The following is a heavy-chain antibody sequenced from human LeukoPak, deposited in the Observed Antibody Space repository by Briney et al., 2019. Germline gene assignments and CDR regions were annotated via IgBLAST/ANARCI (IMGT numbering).Heavy chain of an antibody. CDR3: ARDCDRSGYYCY. CDR1: GYTFSDYG. V-gene: IGHV1-18*01. Sequence: ASVKVSCKASGYTFSDYGISWVRQAPGQGLEWMGWISTYNGNTNYAQKLQGRVAMTTDTSTSAAYMELRSLRSDDTAVYYCARDCDRSGYYCYWGQGTLVTVS. D-gene: IGHD3-22*01. CDR2: ISTYNGNT. J-gene: IGHJ4*02.